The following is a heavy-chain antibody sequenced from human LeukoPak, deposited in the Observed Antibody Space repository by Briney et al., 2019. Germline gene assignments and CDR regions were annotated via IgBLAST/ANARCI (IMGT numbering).Heavy chain of an antibody. V-gene: IGHV4-59*01. CDR3: AREITMVRGVIREGYGMDV. CDR2: IYHSGST. J-gene: IGHJ6*02. CDR1: GGSISSYY. D-gene: IGHD3-10*01. Sequence: SETLSLTCTVSGGSISSYYWSWIRQPPGKGLEWIGYIYHSGSTNYNASLKGRVTISVDTSKKQFSLKLSSVTAADTAVYYCAREITMVRGVIREGYGMDVWGQGTTVTVSS.